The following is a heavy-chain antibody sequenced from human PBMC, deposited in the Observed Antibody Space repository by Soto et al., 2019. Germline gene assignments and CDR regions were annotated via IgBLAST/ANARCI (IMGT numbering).Heavy chain of an antibody. CDR1: GAPITINY. V-gene: IGHV4-59*01. CDR2: IYYSGST. J-gene: IGHJ4*01. CDR3: ARDAGGPYDN. D-gene: IGHD2-15*01. Sequence: SETLSLTCTVSGAPITINYWSWIRQAPGKGLEWIGYIYYSGSTTYNPSLKSRVTMSADTSKDQFSLKLKSVTAADKAVYYCARDAGGPYDNWGPGILVTVSS.